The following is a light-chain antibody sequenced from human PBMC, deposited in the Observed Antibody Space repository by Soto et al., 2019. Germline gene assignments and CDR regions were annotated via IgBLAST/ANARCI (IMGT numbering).Light chain of an antibody. V-gene: IGLV4-69*01. CDR3: QTWGSGIRMV. J-gene: IGLJ2*01. CDR1: SGHSSYA. Sequence: QPVLTQSPSASASLGASVKFTCTLSSGHSSYAIAWHQQQPEKGPRYLMKLNSDGSHSKGDGIPDRFSGSSSGAERYLTISSLQSEDEADYYCQTWGSGIRMVFGGGTKLTVL. CDR2: LNSDGSH.